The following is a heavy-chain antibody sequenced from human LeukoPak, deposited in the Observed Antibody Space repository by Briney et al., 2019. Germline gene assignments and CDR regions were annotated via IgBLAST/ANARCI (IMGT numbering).Heavy chain of an antibody. V-gene: IGHV4-59*01. CDR1: GGSISGDY. J-gene: IGHJ3*02. CDR3: ARDDSSSDHDAFDI. CDR2: IYYSGST. Sequence: SETLSLTCTVSGGSISGDYWSWIRQPPGKGLEWIGYIYYSGSTNYNPSLKSRVTISVDTSKNQFSLKLSSVTAADTAVYYCARDDSSSDHDAFDIWGQGTMVTVSS. D-gene: IGHD6-19*01.